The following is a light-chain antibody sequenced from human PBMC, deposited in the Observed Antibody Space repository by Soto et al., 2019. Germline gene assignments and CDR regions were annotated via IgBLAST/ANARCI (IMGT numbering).Light chain of an antibody. CDR1: QSINNW. CDR2: KAS. V-gene: IGKV1-5*03. CDR3: QQYDTLPIT. Sequence: DIQMTQSPSTLSASVGDRVTITCRASQSINNWLAWYQQKPGKAPKLFIFKASTLESGVPSRFSGSGSGTAFTLSISSLQPDDFATYFCQQYDTLPITFGQGTRLEIK. J-gene: IGKJ5*01.